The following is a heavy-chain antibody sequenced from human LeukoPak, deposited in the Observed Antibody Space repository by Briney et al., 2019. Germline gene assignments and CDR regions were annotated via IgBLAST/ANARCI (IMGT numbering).Heavy chain of an antibody. D-gene: IGHD7-27*01. CDR2: IDGSGDKT. V-gene: IGHV3-23*01. CDR3: AKVQFNWGPIDY. Sequence: GGSLRLSCAASGFTFSNFAIRWVRQVPGKGLEWVSSIDGSGDKTHYPDSVRGRFTVSRDNSKNTLYLQMNSLRVEETATYFCAKVQFNWGPIDYWGQGTPVIVSS. CDR1: GFTFSNFA. J-gene: IGHJ4*02.